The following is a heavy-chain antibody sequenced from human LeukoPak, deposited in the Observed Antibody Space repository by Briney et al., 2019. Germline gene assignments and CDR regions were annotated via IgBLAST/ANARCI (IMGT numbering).Heavy chain of an antibody. CDR2: IYPGNSDT. Sequence: GESLKISCKASGYTFTNFWIGWVRQLPGKGLEWMGIIYPGNSDTRYSSSFQGQVTISADKSISVAYLQWISLKASDTAMYYCVRSAYCYINSCYCDYWGQGTLVTVSS. CDR1: GYTFTNFW. CDR3: VRSAYCYINSCYCDY. J-gene: IGHJ4*02. D-gene: IGHD2-21*01. V-gene: IGHV5-51*01.